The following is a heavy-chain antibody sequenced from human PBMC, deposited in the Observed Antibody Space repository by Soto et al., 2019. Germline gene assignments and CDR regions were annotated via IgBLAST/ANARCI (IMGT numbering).Heavy chain of an antibody. CDR2: IKQDGSEK. CDR3: ARVDTLGVVISLSSQYSYYYGMDV. D-gene: IGHD3-3*01. Sequence: GESLKISCAASGFTFSSYWMSWVRQAPGKGLEWVANIKQDGSEKYYVDSVKGRFTISRDNAKNSLYLQMNSLRAEDTAVYYCARVDTLGVVISLSSQYSYYYGMDVWGQGTTVTVSS. J-gene: IGHJ6*02. CDR1: GFTFSSYW. V-gene: IGHV3-7*05.